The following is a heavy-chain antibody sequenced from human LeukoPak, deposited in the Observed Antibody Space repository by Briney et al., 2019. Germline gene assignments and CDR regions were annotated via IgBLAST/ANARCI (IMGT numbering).Heavy chain of an antibody. V-gene: IGHV3-23*01. CDR3: AKAKWELYYYALDV. J-gene: IGHJ6*02. Sequence: GGSLRLSCAVSGFTFSSHAMTWVRQAPGKGLEWVSAIRGSGGSTYYADSVKGRFTISRDNSKNTLYLQMNSLRAEDTAVYYCAKAKWELYYYALDVWGQGTTVTVSS. CDR1: GFTFSSHA. CDR2: IRGSGGST. D-gene: IGHD1-26*01.